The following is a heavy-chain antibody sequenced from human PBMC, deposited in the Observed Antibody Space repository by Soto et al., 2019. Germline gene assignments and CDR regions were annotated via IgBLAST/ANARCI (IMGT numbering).Heavy chain of an antibody. CDR3: ARARIVPLYTSSWPVFDY. CDR1: GFTFSGYG. V-gene: IGHV3-21*01. CDR2: IALSTSYI. D-gene: IGHD6-13*01. Sequence: TGGSLRLSCAASGFTFSGYGMNWVRQAPGKGLEWVSSIALSTSYIYYADSVKGRFTISRDNAKNSLYLQMNSLRAEDTAVYYCARARIVPLYTSSWPVFDYWGQGALVTVSS. J-gene: IGHJ4*02.